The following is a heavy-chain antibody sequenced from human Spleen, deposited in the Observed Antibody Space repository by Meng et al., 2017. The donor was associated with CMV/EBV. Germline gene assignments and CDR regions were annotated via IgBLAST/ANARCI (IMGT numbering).Heavy chain of an antibody. D-gene: IGHD6-13*01. J-gene: IGHJ3*02. CDR2: ISSSSSYI. CDR1: GFTFSSYS. V-gene: IGHV3-21*01. CDR3: ARYLAIAAAGLNESFDI. Sequence: GGSLRLSCAASGFTFSSYSMNWVRHAPGKGLEWVSSISSSSSYIYYADSVKGRFTISRDNAKNSLYLQMNSLRAEDTAVYYCARYLAIAAAGLNESFDIWGQGTMVTVSS.